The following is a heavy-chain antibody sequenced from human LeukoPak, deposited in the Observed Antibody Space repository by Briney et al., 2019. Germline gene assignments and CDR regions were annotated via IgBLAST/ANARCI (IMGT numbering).Heavy chain of an antibody. CDR3: ARITGYCSGGSCRYFDY. D-gene: IGHD2-15*01. CDR2: IFSNDEK. Sequence: ESGPTLVKPTETLTLTCTVSGFSLSNARMGVSWIRQPPGKALEWLAHIFSNDEKSYSTSLKSRLTISKDTSKSQVVLTMTNMDPVDTATYYCARITGYCSGGSCRYFDYWGQGTLVTVSS. V-gene: IGHV2-26*01. J-gene: IGHJ4*02. CDR1: GFSLSNARMG.